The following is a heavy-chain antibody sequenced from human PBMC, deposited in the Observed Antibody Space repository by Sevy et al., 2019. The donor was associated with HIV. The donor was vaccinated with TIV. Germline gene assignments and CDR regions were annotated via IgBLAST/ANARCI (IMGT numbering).Heavy chain of an antibody. CDR2: IYTSGYT. J-gene: IGHJ3*02. Sequence: SETLSLTCTVSGGSISTYYWSWVRQPAGKGLEWIGRIYTSGYTNYNPSLNSRVTMSIDTSKNQFSLKLSSVTAADTDLYYCARTVAPAIRGAFDIWGQGTMVTVSS. CDR1: GGSISTYY. V-gene: IGHV4-4*07. D-gene: IGHD2-21*02. CDR3: ARTVAPAIRGAFDI.